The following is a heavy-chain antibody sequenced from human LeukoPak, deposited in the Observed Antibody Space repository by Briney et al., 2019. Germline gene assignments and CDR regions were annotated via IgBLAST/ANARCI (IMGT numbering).Heavy chain of an antibody. CDR1: GFTFSGSS. Sequence: PGGSLRLSCAASGFTFSGSSIHWVRQASGKGVEGVGRIRSKTYNYATAYGEWGKGSFTISRDDPKNTAYLQMNSLRAEDTAVYYCASPPMAGHVLFDYWGQGTLVTVSS. CDR3: ASPPMAGHVLFDY. CDR2: IRSKTYNYAT. J-gene: IGHJ4*02. D-gene: IGHD6-19*01. V-gene: IGHV3-73*01.